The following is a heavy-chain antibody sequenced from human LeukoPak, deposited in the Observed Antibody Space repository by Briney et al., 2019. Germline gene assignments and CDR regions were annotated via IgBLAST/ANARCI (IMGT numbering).Heavy chain of an antibody. J-gene: IGHJ4*02. V-gene: IGHV4-31*03. CDR2: IYYSGST. CDR3: ARAYRIAVARPFDY. D-gene: IGHD6-19*01. CDR1: GGSMSNSNYY. Sequence: PSETLSLTCTVSGGSMSNSNYYWSWIRQHPGKGLEWIGCIYYSGSTYYNPSLKSRVTISVDTSKNQFSLKLSSVTAADTAVYYCARAYRIAVARPFDYWGQGTLVTVSS.